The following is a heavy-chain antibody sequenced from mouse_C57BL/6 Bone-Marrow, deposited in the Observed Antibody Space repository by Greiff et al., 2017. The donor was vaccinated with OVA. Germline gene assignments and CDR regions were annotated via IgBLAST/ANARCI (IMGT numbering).Heavy chain of an antibody. J-gene: IGHJ4*01. Sequence: QVQLKQPGAELVKPGASVKMSCKASGYTFTSYWITWVKQRPGQGLEWIGDIYPGSGRTNYNEKFKSKATLTVDKSSSTAYMQLSSLTSEDSAVYYCARYEITTVEGDFAMDYWGQGTSVTVSS. D-gene: IGHD1-1*01. CDR3: ARYEITTVEGDFAMDY. CDR2: IYPGSGRT. CDR1: GYTFTSYW. V-gene: IGHV1-55*01.